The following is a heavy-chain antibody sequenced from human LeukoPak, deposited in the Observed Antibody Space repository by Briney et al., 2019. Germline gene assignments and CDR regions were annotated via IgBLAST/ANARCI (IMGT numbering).Heavy chain of an antibody. CDR2: IYGADTI. V-gene: IGHV3-66*01. CDR3: ARGARGAYFDF. CDR1: GFTVSSSY. Sequence: GGSLRLSCAASGFTVSSSYMSWVRQVPGKGLEWVSCIYGADTIYYADFVEDRLTISRDNNRNILYLQMNSLRAEDTAVYYCARGARGAYFDFWGQGTPVTVSS. D-gene: IGHD4/OR15-4a*01. J-gene: IGHJ4*02.